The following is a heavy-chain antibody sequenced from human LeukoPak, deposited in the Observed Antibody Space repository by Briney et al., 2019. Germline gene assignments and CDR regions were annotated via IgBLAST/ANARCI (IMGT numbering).Heavy chain of an antibody. CDR1: GGSFSGYY. V-gene: IGHV4-34*01. Sequence: PSVTLSLTCAVYGGSFSGYYWSWIRQPPGKGLECIGEINHSGSTNYNPSLKSRVTISVDTSKNQFSLKLSSVTAADTAVYYCARRAPYCSGGSCYSNYYYYYMDVWGKGTTVTVSS. D-gene: IGHD2-15*01. J-gene: IGHJ6*03. CDR3: ARRAPYCSGGSCYSNYYYYYMDV. CDR2: INHSGST.